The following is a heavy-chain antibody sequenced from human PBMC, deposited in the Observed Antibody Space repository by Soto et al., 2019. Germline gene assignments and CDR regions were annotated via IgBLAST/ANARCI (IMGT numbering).Heavy chain of an antibody. CDR2: ITGSGSST. Sequence: EVQLLDSGGGLVQPGGSLRLSCAASGFTFSTYAMSWVRQAPGKWLEWVSTITGSGSSTYYADSVKGRFTISRDNSKNTLSLQMNSLRAEDTAVYYCAKDLYGDYGGVDYWGQGTLVTVSS. J-gene: IGHJ4*02. CDR3: AKDLYGDYGGVDY. V-gene: IGHV3-23*01. CDR1: GFTFSTYA. D-gene: IGHD4-17*01.